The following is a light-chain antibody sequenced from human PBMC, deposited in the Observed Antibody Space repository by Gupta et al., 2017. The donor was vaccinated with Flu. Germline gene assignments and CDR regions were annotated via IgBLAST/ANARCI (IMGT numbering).Light chain of an antibody. CDR2: AAS. CDR1: QSISSY. Sequence: DIQLTQSPSSLSASVGDRVTITCRASQSISSYLNWYQPKPGKAPKLLIYAASSLQSGVPSRFSGSGSGTDFTRTISSLQPEDFATYTCQQRDSTPSTFGQRTKVEIK. V-gene: IGKV1-39*01. J-gene: IGKJ1*01. CDR3: QQRDSTPST.